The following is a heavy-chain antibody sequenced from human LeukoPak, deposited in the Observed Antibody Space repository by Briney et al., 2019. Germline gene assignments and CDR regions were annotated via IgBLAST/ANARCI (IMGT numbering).Heavy chain of an antibody. D-gene: IGHD6-19*01. J-gene: IGHJ4*02. CDR1: GGSISIYN. V-gene: IGHV4-59*01. Sequence: SSETLSLTCTVSGGSISIYNWNWIRQSPGKGLEWIGNIYYTGSTNYNPSLKGRVTISVDTSKSQFSLKLSSVTAADTAVFYCARGASGWYWIDYWGQGILVTVSS. CDR3: ARGASGWYWIDY. CDR2: IYYTGST.